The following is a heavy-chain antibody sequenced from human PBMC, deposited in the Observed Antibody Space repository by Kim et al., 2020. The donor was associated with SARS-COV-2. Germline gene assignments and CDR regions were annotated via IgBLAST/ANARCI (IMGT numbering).Heavy chain of an antibody. CDR1: GFTFSSYA. CDR2: ISGSGGST. Sequence: GGSLRLSCAASGFTFSSYAMSWVRQAPGKGLEWVSAISGSGGSTYYADSVKGRFTISRDNSKNTLYLQMNSLRAEDTAVYYCAKDRDSSGWYDGGYYFDYWGQGTLVTVSS. V-gene: IGHV3-23*01. J-gene: IGHJ4*02. CDR3: AKDRDSSGWYDGGYYFDY. D-gene: IGHD6-19*01.